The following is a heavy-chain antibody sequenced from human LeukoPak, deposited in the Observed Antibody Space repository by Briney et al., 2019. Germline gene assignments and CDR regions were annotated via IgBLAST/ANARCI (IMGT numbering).Heavy chain of an antibody. CDR1: GGTFSSYA. D-gene: IGHD6-13*01. V-gene: IGHV1-69*01. J-gene: IGHJ6*02. CDR2: IIPIFGTA. Sequence: ASVKVSCKASGGTFSSYAISWVRQAPGQGLEWMGGIIPIFGTANYAQKFQGRVTITADESTSTAYMELSSLRSDDTAVYYCARDHGPNSSSWPYYYYGMDVWGQGTTVTVSS. CDR3: ARDHGPNSSSWPYYYYGMDV.